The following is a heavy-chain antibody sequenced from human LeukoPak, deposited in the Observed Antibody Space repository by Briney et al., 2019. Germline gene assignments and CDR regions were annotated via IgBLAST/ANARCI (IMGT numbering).Heavy chain of an antibody. CDR3: ARNLYCSSTSCSPPYYYYGMDV. Sequence: SETLSLNCTVSGGSISSYYWSWIRQPPGKGLEWIGYINYSGSTNYNPSLKSRVTISVDTSKNQFSLTLSSVTAADTAVYYCARNLYCSSTSCSPPYYYYGMDVWGQGTTVTVSS. D-gene: IGHD2-2*01. CDR2: INYSGST. V-gene: IGHV4-59*01. J-gene: IGHJ6*02. CDR1: GGSISSYY.